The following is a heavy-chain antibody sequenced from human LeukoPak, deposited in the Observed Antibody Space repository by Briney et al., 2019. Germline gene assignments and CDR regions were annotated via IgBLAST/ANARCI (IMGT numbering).Heavy chain of an antibody. Sequence: MTSQTLSLTCTVSGGSISSGGYYWSWIRQPPGKGLEWIGYIYQSGSPNYSPSLKSRVTMSVDTSENQFSLKLSSVTAADTAVYYCARHEVVVPFFDYWGQGTLVTVSS. CDR2: IYQSGSP. D-gene: IGHD2-15*01. CDR3: ARHEVVVPFFDY. V-gene: IGHV4-30-2*01. J-gene: IGHJ4*02. CDR1: GGSISSGGYY.